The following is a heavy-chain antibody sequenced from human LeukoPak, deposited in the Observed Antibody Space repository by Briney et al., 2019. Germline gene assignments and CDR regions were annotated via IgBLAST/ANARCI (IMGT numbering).Heavy chain of an antibody. CDR2: ICSSAGDT. J-gene: IGHJ3*02. D-gene: IGHD5-18*01. Sequence: GGSLRLSCAASGFTFSSYPMTWVRQAPGKGLEWVSPICSSAGDTHYADTVKGRVTISRDNSKNTLYLQMNSLGAEDTAVYYCAKDRLTGYSYGYAFDIWGQGTMVTVSS. CDR1: GFTFSSYP. V-gene: IGHV3-23*01. CDR3: AKDRLTGYSYGYAFDI.